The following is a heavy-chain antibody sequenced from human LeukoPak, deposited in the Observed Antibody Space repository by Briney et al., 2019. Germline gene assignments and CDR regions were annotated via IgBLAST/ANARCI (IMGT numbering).Heavy chain of an antibody. Sequence: GESLKISCKGSGYTFTNYWIGWVRQMPGKGLEWMGIIYPADSDTRYSPSFQGQVTISADKSISTAYLQWSSLKASDTAMYYCARPPQGSSGSLGFDYWGQGTLVTISS. CDR1: GYTFTNYW. D-gene: IGHD6-19*01. CDR2: IYPADSDT. CDR3: ARPPQGSSGSLGFDY. J-gene: IGHJ4*02. V-gene: IGHV5-51*01.